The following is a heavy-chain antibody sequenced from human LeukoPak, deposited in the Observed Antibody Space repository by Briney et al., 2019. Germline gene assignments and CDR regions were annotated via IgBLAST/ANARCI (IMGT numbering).Heavy chain of an antibody. Sequence: KPSETLSLTCTVSGGSISTYYWSWIRQPPGKGLEWIGYIYYSGSTKYNPSLKSRVTISVDTSKNQFSLKLSSVTAADTAVYYCARTWQHLLVDYWGQGTLVTVSS. J-gene: IGHJ4*02. D-gene: IGHD6-13*01. CDR2: IYYSGST. V-gene: IGHV4-59*01. CDR3: ARTWQHLLVDY. CDR1: GGSISTYY.